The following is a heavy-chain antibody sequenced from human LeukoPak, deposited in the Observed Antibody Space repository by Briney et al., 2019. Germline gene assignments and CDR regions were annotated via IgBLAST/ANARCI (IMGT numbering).Heavy chain of an antibody. D-gene: IGHD4-17*01. CDR3: AREGRTTVTTQRDAFDI. CDR1: GYTFTGYY. V-gene: IGHV1-2*06. J-gene: IGHJ3*02. Sequence: SVKLACKAAGYTFTGYYMHWVRQPPGQVLEWMGRINPNSGATNYAQKCQGRGTRPRDTSISTAYMELSRLRSDDTAVYYCAREGRTTVTTQRDAFDIWGQGTMVTVSS. CDR2: INPNSGAT.